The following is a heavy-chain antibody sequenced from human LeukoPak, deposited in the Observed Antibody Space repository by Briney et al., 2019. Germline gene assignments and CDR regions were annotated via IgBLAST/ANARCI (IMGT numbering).Heavy chain of an antibody. V-gene: IGHV4-4*02. CDR1: GFTFSSYW. D-gene: IGHD3-3*01. CDR3: ARDLNRIFGVVISGY. Sequence: PGGSLRLSCAASGFTFSSYWMSWVRQPPGKGLEWIGEIYHSGSTNYNPSLKSRVTISVDKSKNQFSLKLSSVTAADTAVYYCARDLNRIFGVVISGYWGQGTLVTVSS. J-gene: IGHJ4*02. CDR2: IYHSGST.